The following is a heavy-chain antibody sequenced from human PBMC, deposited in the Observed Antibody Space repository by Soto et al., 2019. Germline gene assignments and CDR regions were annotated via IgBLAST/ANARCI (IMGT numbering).Heavy chain of an antibody. CDR1: GFTFGSFQ. CDR3: ARDAAYGVCFAGDYFDR. J-gene: IGHJ4*02. V-gene: IGHV3-48*03. CDR2: ISGSGDTI. Sequence: PGGSLRLSCEASGFTFGSFQMNWVRQAPGRGLEWISHISGSGDTIYYADSVKGRFTISGDTSKDSLALHLNCLIAEDTGVYFCARDAAYGVCFAGDYFDRWGQGTQVTVAS. D-gene: IGHD4-17*01.